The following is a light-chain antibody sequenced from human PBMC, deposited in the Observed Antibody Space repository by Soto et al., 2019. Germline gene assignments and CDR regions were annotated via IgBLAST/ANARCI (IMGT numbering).Light chain of an antibody. J-gene: IGKJ5*01. CDR1: QSVSSSS. CDR2: GAS. CDR3: KQYGRSPPIT. V-gene: IGKV3-20*01. Sequence: EIALTQSPGTLSLSPGEIATLSCRASQSVSSSSLAWYRQRPGQAPSLLIYGASRRATGIPDKFSGRGGGTNFIIIIISLVHEDVAGYCSKQYGRSPPITFGLGTRL.